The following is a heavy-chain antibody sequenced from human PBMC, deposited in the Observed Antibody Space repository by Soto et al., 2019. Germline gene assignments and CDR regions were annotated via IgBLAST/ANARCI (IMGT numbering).Heavy chain of an antibody. J-gene: IGHJ4*02. CDR3: ARYTSNSRTNPPDY. CDR1: GFTFSSYW. V-gene: IGHV3-33*08. CDR2: IWYDGSNK. D-gene: IGHD6-13*01. Sequence: GGSLRLSCAASGFTFSSYWMHWVRQAPGKGLEWVAVIWYDGSNKYYADSVKGRFTISRDNSKNTLYLQMNSLRAEDTAVYYCARYTSNSRTNPPDYWGQGTLVTVSS.